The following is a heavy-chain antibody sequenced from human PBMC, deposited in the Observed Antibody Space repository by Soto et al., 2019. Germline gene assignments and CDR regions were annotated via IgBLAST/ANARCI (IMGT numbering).Heavy chain of an antibody. CDR2: ISSSSSYI. V-gene: IGHV3-21*01. CDR1: GCTFSSYS. CDR3: ARVPPKIAEAGKDWFDP. J-gene: IGHJ5*02. D-gene: IGHD6-13*01. Sequence: GRLRRSGTASGCTFSSYSMNWVRQAPGKGLEWVSSISSSSSYIYYADSVKGRFTISRDNAKNSLYLQMNSLRAEDTAVYYCARVPPKIAEAGKDWFDPWGQGTLVTAPQ.